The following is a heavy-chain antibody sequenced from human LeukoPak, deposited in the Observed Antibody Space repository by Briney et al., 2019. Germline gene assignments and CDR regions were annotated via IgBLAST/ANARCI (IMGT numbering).Heavy chain of an antibody. Sequence: PGGSLRLSCAASGFTFDNFAMAWVRQAPGKGLEWVSAITGSATRTYYADSFKYRFTISRDDSTTTLFLQMDSLRAEDTALYYCAKVSSRITISGRLDYWGRGTLVTVSS. CDR1: GFTFDNFA. V-gene: IGHV3-23*01. D-gene: IGHD3-3*01. J-gene: IGHJ4*02. CDR2: ITGSATRT. CDR3: AKVSSRITISGRLDY.